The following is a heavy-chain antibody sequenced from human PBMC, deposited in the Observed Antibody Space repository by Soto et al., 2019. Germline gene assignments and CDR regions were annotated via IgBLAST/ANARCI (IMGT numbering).Heavy chain of an antibody. Sequence: KPSETLSLTCTVSGGSISSGDYYWSWIRQPPGKGLEWIGYIYYSGSTYYNPSLKSRVTISVDTSKNQFSLKLSSVTAADTAVYYCARAVRGYCSSTSCYDDAFDIWGQGTMVTVSS. J-gene: IGHJ3*02. CDR3: ARAVRGYCSSTSCYDDAFDI. CDR2: IYYSGST. V-gene: IGHV4-30-4*01. CDR1: GGSISSGDYY. D-gene: IGHD2-2*01.